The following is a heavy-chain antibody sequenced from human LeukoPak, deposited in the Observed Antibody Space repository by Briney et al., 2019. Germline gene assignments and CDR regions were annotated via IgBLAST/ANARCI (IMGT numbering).Heavy chain of an antibody. CDR1: GYIFTGYY. CDR2: INPNSGGT. V-gene: IGHV1-2*02. CDR3: VIVATIGDY. D-gene: IGHD5-12*01. J-gene: IGHJ4*02. Sequence: ASVKVSCKASGYIFTGYYMHWVRQAPRQGLEWMGWINPNSGGTNYAQRFQGRVTMTRDTSISTAYMELNTLRSGDTAVYYCVIVATIGDYWGQGTLVTVSS.